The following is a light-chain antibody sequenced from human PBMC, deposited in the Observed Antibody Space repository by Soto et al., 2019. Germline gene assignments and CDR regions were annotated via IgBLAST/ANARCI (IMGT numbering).Light chain of an antibody. CDR2: GAS. CDR1: QCVYNSQ. V-gene: IGKV3-20*01. Sequence: EIVLTQSPGTLSLSPGERATLSCRTSQCVYNSQLAWYQQRCGHSPRLLIHGASSRAAGIPDRLSGSGSGTDFILTVSRLEPEDVAVYYCHVQLPSPPGYTFGQGTKLEIK. CDR3: HVQLPSPPGYT. J-gene: IGKJ2*01.